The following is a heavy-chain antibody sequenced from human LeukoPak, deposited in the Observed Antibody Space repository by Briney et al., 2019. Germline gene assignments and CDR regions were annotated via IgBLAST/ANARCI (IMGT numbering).Heavy chain of an antibody. CDR3: ARHRLYYYYMDV. CDR2: ISGYNGNT. CDR1: GYTFTNYG. D-gene: IGHD2-21*01. Sequence: ASVKVSCKASGYTFTNYGVSWVRLAPGQGLEWMGWISGYNGNTNYAQKLQGRVTMTTDTSTSTAYMELRSLRSDDTAVYYCARHRLYYYYMDVWGKGTTVTVSS. V-gene: IGHV1-18*01. J-gene: IGHJ6*03.